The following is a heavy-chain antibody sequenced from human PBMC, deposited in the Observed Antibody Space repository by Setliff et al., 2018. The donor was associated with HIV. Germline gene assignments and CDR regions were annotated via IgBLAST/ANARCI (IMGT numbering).Heavy chain of an antibody. J-gene: IGHJ6*02. V-gene: IGHV1-69-2*01. D-gene: IGHD3-10*01. CDR2: IDAEDGET. Sequence: ASVKVSCKASGYTFADYSIHWVQQAPGKGLEWMGRIDAEDGETVFAREFQGRVTITADTSTDTAYMELRSLRSDDTAVYYCARDNVRGPTNAMDVWGQGTTVTVS. CDR3: ARDNVRGPTNAMDV. CDR1: GYTFADYS.